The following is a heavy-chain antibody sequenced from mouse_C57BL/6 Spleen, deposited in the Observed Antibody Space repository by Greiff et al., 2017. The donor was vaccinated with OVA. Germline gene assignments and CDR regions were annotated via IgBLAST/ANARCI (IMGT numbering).Heavy chain of an antibody. J-gene: IGHJ1*03. D-gene: IGHD2-12*01. CDR1: GYTFTSYW. CDR3: ARDLRLAGYFDV. Sequence: QVQLQQPGAELVKPGASVKLSCKASGYTFTSYWMHWVKQRPGRGLEWIGRIDRNSGGTKYNEKFKSKATMTVDKPSSTAYMQLSSLTSEDSAVYYCARDLRLAGYFDVWGTGTTVTVSS. V-gene: IGHV1-72*01. CDR2: IDRNSGGT.